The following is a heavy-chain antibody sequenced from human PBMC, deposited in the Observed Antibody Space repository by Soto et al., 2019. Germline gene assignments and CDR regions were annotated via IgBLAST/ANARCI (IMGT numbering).Heavy chain of an antibody. CDR2: IYTGGST. J-gene: IGHJ4*02. CDR1: GFTVSTSY. Sequence: EVQVVETGGGLIQPGGSLRLSCAASGFTVSTSYMNWVRQAPGKGLEWVSVIYTGGSTFYADSVKGRFTISRDNSKNTVYLQMNLLGVDDTAVYYCVRGAETDSWGQGTQVTVSS. V-gene: IGHV3-53*02. CDR3: VRGAETDS.